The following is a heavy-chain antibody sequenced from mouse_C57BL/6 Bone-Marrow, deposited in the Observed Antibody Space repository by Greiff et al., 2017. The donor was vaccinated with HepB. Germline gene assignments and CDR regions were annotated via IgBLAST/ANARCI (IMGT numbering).Heavy chain of an antibody. D-gene: IGHD1-1*01. CDR2: IYPGGGYT. V-gene: IGHV1-63*01. CDR1: GYTFTNYW. Sequence: SGAELVRPGTSVKMSCKASGYTFTNYWIGWAKQRPGHGLEWIGDIYPGGGYTNYNEKFKGKATLTADKSSSTAYMQFSSLTSEDSAIYYCARSGIYYLYFDVWGTGTTVTVSS. J-gene: IGHJ1*03. CDR3: ARSGIYYLYFDV.